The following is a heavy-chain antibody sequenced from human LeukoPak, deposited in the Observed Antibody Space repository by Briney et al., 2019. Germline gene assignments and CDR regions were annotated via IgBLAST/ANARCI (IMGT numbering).Heavy chain of an antibody. CDR3: ANDRSRSSGWYFGY. CDR1: GFTFSSYG. Sequence: GGSLRLSCAASGFTFSSYGMHWVRQAPGKGLEWVAVISYDGSNKYYADSVKGRFTISRDNSKNTLYLQMNSLRAEDTAVYYCANDRSRSSGWYFGYWGQGTLVTVSS. CDR2: ISYDGSNK. J-gene: IGHJ4*02. D-gene: IGHD6-19*01. V-gene: IGHV3-30*18.